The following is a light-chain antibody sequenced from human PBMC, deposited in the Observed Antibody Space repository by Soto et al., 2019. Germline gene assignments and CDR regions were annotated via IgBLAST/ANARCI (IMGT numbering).Light chain of an antibody. V-gene: IGKV3-11*01. CDR2: DAS. Sequence: ATLSLSPGERATLSCRASQSVSSYLAWYQQKPGQAPRLLIYDASNRATGIPARFSGSGSGTDFTLTISSLEPEDFAVYYCQQRSNLPPITSGQGTLLEIK. CDR1: QSVSSY. CDR3: QQRSNLPPIT. J-gene: IGKJ5*01.